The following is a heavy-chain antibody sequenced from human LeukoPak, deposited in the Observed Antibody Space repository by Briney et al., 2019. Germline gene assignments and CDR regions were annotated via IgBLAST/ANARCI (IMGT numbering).Heavy chain of an antibody. CDR3: ARGGKIIVVIPTD. Sequence: GGSLGLSCTASGFTVSTNYMSWVRQAPGKGLEWVSVIYSGGSTYYADSVKGRFTISRDNSKNTVYLQMNSLRAEDTAVYYCARGGKIIVVIPTDWGQGTLVTVSS. D-gene: IGHD3-22*01. CDR1: GFTVSTNY. CDR2: IYSGGST. V-gene: IGHV3-66*01. J-gene: IGHJ4*02.